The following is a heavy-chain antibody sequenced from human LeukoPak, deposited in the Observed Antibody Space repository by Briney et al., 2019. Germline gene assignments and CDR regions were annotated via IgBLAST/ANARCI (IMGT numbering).Heavy chain of an antibody. J-gene: IGHJ4*02. CDR2: IIPIFGTA. CDR3: ARGNIVGATFY. V-gene: IGHV1-69*06. CDR1: GGTFSSYA. Sequence: ASVKVSCKASGGTFSSYAISWVRQAPGQGLEWMGGIIPIFGTANYAQKFQGRVTITADKSTSTAYMELSSLGSEDTAVYYCARGNIVGATFYWDQGTLVTVSS. D-gene: IGHD1-26*01.